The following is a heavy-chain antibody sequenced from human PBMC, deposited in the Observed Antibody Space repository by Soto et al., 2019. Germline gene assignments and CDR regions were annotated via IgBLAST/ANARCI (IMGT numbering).Heavy chain of an antibody. CDR1: GFTFNTYA. CDR3: AKIASRSYSSY. J-gene: IGHJ4*02. D-gene: IGHD1-26*01. V-gene: IGHV3-23*01. Sequence: VGSLRLSCAASGFTFNTYAMSWARQAPGKGLEWVAAISADGGARYHADSVKGRFTISRDNSRNTLYLQMNSLRAEDTAVYYCAKIASRSYSSYWGQGTLVTVSS. CDR2: ISADGGAR.